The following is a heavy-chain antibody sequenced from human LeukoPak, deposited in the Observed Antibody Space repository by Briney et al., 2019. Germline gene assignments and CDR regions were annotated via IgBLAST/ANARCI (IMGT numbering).Heavy chain of an antibody. CDR1: GFTFSSYA. V-gene: IGHV3-23*01. CDR2: ISGSGGST. CDR3: AKDPYAILTGYRYYFDH. Sequence: PGGSLRLSCAASGFTFSSYAMSWVRQAPGKGLEWVSAISGSGGSTYYADSVKGRFTISRDNSKRALYLQMNSLTAEDTAVYYCAKDPYAILTGYRYYFDHWGQGTLVTVSS. D-gene: IGHD3-9*01. J-gene: IGHJ4*02.